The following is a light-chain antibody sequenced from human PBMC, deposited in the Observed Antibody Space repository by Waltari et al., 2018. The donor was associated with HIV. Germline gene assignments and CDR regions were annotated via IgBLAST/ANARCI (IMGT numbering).Light chain of an antibody. V-gene: IGLV10-54*04. CDR2: RNN. CDR3: SAWDRSVSVWV. J-gene: IGLJ3*02. CDR1: TNNVGKQG. Sequence: QAGLTQPPSMSETLGQTATLTCTGNTNNVGKQGAAGLQQHLGPPPKLLSYRNNNRPSGISERFSASRSGNTASLTITGLQPEDEADYYCSAWDRSVSVWVFGGGTKLTVL.